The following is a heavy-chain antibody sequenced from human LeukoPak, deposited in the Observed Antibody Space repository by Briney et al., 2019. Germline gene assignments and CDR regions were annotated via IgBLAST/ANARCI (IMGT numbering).Heavy chain of an antibody. D-gene: IGHD3-16*01. V-gene: IGHV3-30*01. CDR2: ISYDGTNK. CDR3: ARDQGSLPVWFYYYMDV. J-gene: IGHJ6*03. CDR1: GFTFSSYA. Sequence: GGSLRLSYAASGFTFSSYAMHWVRQAPGKGLEWLAVISYDGTNKYYADSVKGRFTISRDNSKNTLYLQMNSLRDEDTAAPYCARDQGSLPVWFYYYMDVWGSGTTVTVSS.